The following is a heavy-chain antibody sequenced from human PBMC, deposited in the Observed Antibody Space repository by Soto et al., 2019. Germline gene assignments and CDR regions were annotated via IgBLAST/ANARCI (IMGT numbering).Heavy chain of an antibody. V-gene: IGHV3-23*01. CDR1: GFTISSHA. D-gene: IGHD3-3*01. Sequence: GPMRLCCGASGFTISSHAMSWVHQTPGKGLEWASAISGSGGSTYYADSVKGRFTISRDNSKNTLYLQMNSLRAEDTAVYYCAKDHRLWSGYYLFDYWGQGTLVTVSS. CDR2: ISGSGGST. CDR3: AKDHRLWSGYYLFDY. J-gene: IGHJ4*02.